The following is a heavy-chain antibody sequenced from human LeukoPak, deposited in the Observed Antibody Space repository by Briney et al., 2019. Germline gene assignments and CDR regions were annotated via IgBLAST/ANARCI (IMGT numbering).Heavy chain of an antibody. J-gene: IGHJ4*02. CDR1: GGSISSYF. CDR3: ASTSSTSCSFDY. CDR2: IYYSGST. V-gene: IGHV4-59*06. Sequence: SETLSLTCTVSGGSISSYFWNWIRQPPGKGLEWIGYIYYSGSTYYNPSLKSRVTISVDTSKNQFSLKLSSVTAADTAVYYCASTSSTSCSFDYWGQGTLVTVSS. D-gene: IGHD2-2*01.